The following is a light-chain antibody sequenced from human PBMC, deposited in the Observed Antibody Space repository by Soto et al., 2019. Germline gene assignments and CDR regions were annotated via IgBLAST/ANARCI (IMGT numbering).Light chain of an antibody. V-gene: IGLV1-44*01. Sequence: QSVLTQAPSASGTPGQRVTISCSGSSSNIGSNTVSWYQQVPGTAPKLLIYSNDQRPSGVPDRFSGSKSGTSASLAIGGLQSEDVAMYYCAPGDGILNGWVFGGGTQLTVL. J-gene: IGLJ2*01. CDR2: SND. CDR3: APGDGILNGWV. CDR1: SSNIGSNT.